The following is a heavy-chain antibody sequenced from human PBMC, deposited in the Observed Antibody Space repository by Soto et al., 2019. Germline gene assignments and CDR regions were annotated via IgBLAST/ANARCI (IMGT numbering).Heavy chain of an antibody. Sequence: SETLSLTCAVYGGSFSGYYWSWIRQPPGKGLEWIGEINHSGSTNYNPSLKSRVTISVDTSKNQFSLKLSSVTAADTAVYYCASGLTVTTITTIISPWGQGTLVTVSS. CDR3: ASGLTVTTITTIISP. CDR2: INHSGST. J-gene: IGHJ5*02. CDR1: GGSFSGYY. D-gene: IGHD4-17*01. V-gene: IGHV4-34*01.